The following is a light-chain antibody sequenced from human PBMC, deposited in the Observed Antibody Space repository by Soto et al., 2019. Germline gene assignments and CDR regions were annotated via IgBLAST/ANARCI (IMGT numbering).Light chain of an antibody. Sequence: IVLTQSPVTLSLSPGALATLPCRASQSVRTYLASYQVKPGHPPRLLIYDPSRRASGVPASFSGSGSGTDFTLTISSLEHEDFAPYYCQQRNTWPPITFGQGTRLEIK. CDR3: QQRNTWPPIT. V-gene: IGKV3-11*01. CDR2: DPS. CDR1: QSVRTY. J-gene: IGKJ5*01.